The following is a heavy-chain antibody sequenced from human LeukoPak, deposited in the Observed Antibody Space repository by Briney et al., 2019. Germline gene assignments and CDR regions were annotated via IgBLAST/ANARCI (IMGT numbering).Heavy chain of an antibody. J-gene: IGHJ4*02. Sequence: GGSLRLSCAASGFTFSSYWMHWVRQAPGKGLVWVSRIDIDRSSTRYADSVKGRFTISRDNAKNTLYLQMNSLRAEDTAMYYCARPLASGPDFWGQGTLVTVSS. CDR1: GFTFSSYW. V-gene: IGHV3-74*01. CDR3: ARPLASGPDF. CDR2: IDIDRSST. D-gene: IGHD3-3*02.